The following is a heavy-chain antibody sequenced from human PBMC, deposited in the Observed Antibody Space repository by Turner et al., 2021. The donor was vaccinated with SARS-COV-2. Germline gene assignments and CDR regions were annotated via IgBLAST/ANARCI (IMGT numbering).Heavy chain of an antibody. CDR1: GGSISSSTYY. CDR3: ARLMDTAMDYYGMDV. J-gene: IGHJ6*02. V-gene: IGHV4-39*01. D-gene: IGHD5-18*01. Sequence: QLQLQESGPGLVKPSETLSLTCTVSGGSISSSTYYWGWIRQPPGKVLEWIGNIYCSGSTYYNPSLKSRVTISVDTSKNQFSLKLSSVTAADTAVYYCARLMDTAMDYYGMDVWGQGTTVTVSS. CDR2: IYCSGST.